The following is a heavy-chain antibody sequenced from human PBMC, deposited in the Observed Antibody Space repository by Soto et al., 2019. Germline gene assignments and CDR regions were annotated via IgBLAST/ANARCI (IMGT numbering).Heavy chain of an antibody. CDR1: GGSISSGGYY. CDR2: IYYSGST. J-gene: IGHJ3*02. D-gene: IGHD3-22*01. CDR3: ARSRSMVIGAFDI. Sequence: QVQLQESGPGLVKPSQTLSLTCTVSGGSISSGGYYWSWIRQHPGTGLEWIGYIYYSGSTYYNPSLNSRVTRSVDTSKNQFSLKLSSVTAADTAVYYCARSRSMVIGAFDIWGQGTMVTVSS. V-gene: IGHV4-31*03.